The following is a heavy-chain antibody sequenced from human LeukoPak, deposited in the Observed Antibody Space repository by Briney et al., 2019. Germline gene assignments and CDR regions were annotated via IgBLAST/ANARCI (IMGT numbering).Heavy chain of an antibody. V-gene: IGHV3-72*01. CDR2: SRNEGHSYST. J-gene: IGHJ4*02. Sequence: GGSLRLSYAVSGFNFSDHYMDWVRQAPGKGLEWIGRSRNEGHSYSTDFAASVRGRASLSRDHSRNSLYLQINSLRTDDTAVYYCVALLRGIGYWGQGTLVTVSS. D-gene: IGHD3-10*01. CDR1: GFNFSDHY. CDR3: VALLRGIGY.